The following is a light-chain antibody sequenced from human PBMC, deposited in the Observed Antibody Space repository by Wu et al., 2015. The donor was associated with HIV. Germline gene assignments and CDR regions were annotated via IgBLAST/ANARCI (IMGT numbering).Light chain of an antibody. V-gene: IGKV3-20*01. Sequence: EIVLTQSPGTLSLSPGERATLSCRASQSVSSNYLAWYQQKPGQAPRLLIYGASIRATGIPDRFSGSGSGTDFSLTIRRLEPEDFAVYYCHQYGTSPQWTFGRRDQGGNQT. CDR3: HQYGTSPQWT. J-gene: IGKJ1*01. CDR1: QSVSSNY. CDR2: GAS.